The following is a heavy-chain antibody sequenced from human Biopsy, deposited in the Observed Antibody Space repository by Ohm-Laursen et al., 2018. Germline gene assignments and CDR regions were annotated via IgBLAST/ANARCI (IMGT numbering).Heavy chain of an antibody. V-gene: IGHV4-59*01. CDR3: ARDSGILNYGNFKYYHYYGMDV. Sequence: GTLSLTCTVSGGSMIHYYWSWIRQPPGKGLEWIGHIYYSVMTNYNPSLQSRVSISVDTSRNQVSLTLRSVTAADTAVYYCARDSGILNYGNFKYYHYYGMDVWGQGTKVTVSS. J-gene: IGHJ6*02. CDR2: IYYSVMT. D-gene: IGHD4-11*01. CDR1: GGSMIHYY.